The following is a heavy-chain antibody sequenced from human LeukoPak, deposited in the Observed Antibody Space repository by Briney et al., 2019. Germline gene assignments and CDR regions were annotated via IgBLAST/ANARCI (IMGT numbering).Heavy chain of an antibody. V-gene: IGHV1-2*02. J-gene: IGHJ5*02. Sequence: ASVKVSCKASGYTFTGYYMHWVRQAPGQGLEWMGWINPNSGGTNYAQKFQGRVTMTRDTSISTAYMELSRLRSDDTAVYYCARDFRAAMVSDWFDPWGQGTLVTVSS. CDR1: GYTFTGYY. D-gene: IGHD5-18*01. CDR3: ARDFRAAMVSDWFDP. CDR2: INPNSGGT.